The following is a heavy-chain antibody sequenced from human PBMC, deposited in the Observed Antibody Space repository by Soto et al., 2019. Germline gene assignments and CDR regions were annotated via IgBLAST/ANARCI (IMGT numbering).Heavy chain of an antibody. CDR3: ATGGIYYET. D-gene: IGHD1-26*01. CDR2: INTGGSPA. V-gene: IGHV3-11*01. Sequence: GGSLRLSCTVSGFAFRHNYLTWIHQAPGKGLEWLSYINTGGSPAYYADSVKGRFTISTDIAKKSLYLQMDSLRADDTGVYYCATGGIYYETWGQGTLVTVSS. J-gene: IGHJ5*02. CDR1: GFAFRHNY.